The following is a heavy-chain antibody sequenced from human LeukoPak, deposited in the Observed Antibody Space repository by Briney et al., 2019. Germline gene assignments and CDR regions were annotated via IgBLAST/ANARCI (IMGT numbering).Heavy chain of an antibody. J-gene: IGHJ4*02. CDR1: GFTFSSSA. Sequence: GGSLRLSCAASGFTFSSSAMSWVRQVPGKGLEWVSGISASGGSTYYADSVRGRFTISRDNSKNTLYLQMNSLRAEDTAVYYCAKSHGGTYYFDYWGQGTPVTVSS. V-gene: IGHV3-23*01. D-gene: IGHD1-14*01. CDR2: ISASGGST. CDR3: AKSHGGTYYFDY.